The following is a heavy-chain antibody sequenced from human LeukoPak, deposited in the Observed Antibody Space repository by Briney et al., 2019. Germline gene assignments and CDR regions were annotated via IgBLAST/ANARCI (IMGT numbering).Heavy chain of an antibody. CDR3: ASRTTFDY. D-gene: IGHD4-17*01. CDR2: ISSSSTI. V-gene: IGHV3-48*04. CDR1: GFTFSSYS. Sequence: GGSLRLSCAASGFTFSSYSMNWVRQAPGKGLEWVSYISSSSTIYYADSVKGRFTISRDNAKNSLYLQMNSLRAEDMAVYYCASRTTFDYWGQGTLVTVSS. J-gene: IGHJ4*02.